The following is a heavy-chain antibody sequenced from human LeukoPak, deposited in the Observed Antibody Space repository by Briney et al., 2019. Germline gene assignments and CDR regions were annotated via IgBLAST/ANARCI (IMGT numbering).Heavy chain of an antibody. CDR1: GYTFTDYY. CDR2: VDPEDGET. D-gene: IGHD6-6*01. Sequence: ASVKISCKVSGYTFTDYYMHWVQQAPGNGLEWMGLVDPEDGETIYAEKFQGRVTITADTSTDTAYMELSSLRSEDTAVYYCTSGAARNWFDPWGQGTLVTVSS. J-gene: IGHJ5*02. V-gene: IGHV1-69-2*01. CDR3: TSGAARNWFDP.